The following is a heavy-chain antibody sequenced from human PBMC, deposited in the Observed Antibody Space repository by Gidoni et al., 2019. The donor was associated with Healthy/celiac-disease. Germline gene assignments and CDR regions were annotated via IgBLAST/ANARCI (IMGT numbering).Heavy chain of an antibody. CDR2: MNPNGSNT. CDR3: AGGGGDGGKGGEYYYDMDV. CDR1: GYTFTSYD. D-gene: IGHD2-15*01. V-gene: IGHV1-8*01. J-gene: IGHJ6*02. Sequence: QVQLVQSGAEVKKPGASVKVSCKASGYTFTSYDIHWVRQATGQGLVCMGWMNPNGSNTGYAQKIQGRVTQTRITSIGTAYMELGSLRSENTAVYYCAGGGGDGGKGGEYYYDMDVWGQGTTVTVSS.